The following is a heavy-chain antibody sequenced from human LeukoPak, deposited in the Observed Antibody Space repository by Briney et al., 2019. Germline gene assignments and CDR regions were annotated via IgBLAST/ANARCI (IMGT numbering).Heavy chain of an antibody. CDR3: AKGDDNSGWRHFDY. CDR2: ITAGGGST. J-gene: IGHJ4*02. CDR1: GFSISTYA. D-gene: IGHD6-19*01. V-gene: IGHV3-23*01. Sequence: GGFLRLSCAASGFSISTYAMTWVRQAPGKGLEWVSIITAGGGSTYYADSVKGRFSISRDNSKNTLYLQMNSLRAEDTAVYYFAKGDDNSGWRHFDYWGQGTLVTVSS.